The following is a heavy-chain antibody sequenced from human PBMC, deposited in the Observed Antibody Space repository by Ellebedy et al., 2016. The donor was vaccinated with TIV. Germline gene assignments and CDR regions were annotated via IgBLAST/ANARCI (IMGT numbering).Heavy chain of an antibody. V-gene: IGHV4-39*01. Sequence: MPSETLSLTCAAYGDSPSGYYWGWIRQPPGKGLERIGSIYCSGSTYYTPSLKSRVTISVDTSKNQFSLKLSSVTAADTAVYYCARCSYDSSGFYYYYGMDVWGQGTTVTVSS. CDR2: IYCSGST. CDR3: ARCSYDSSGFYYYYGMDV. CDR1: GDSPSGYY. D-gene: IGHD3-22*01. J-gene: IGHJ6*02.